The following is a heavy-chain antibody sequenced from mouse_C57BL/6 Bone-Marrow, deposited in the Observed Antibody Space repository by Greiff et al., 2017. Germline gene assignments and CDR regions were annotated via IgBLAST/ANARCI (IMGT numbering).Heavy chain of an antibody. J-gene: IGHJ3*01. CDR1: GFTFSSYA. V-gene: IGHV5-9-1*02. CDR3: TRESFDAFAY. D-gene: IGHD2-3*01. Sequence: EVKLVESGEGLVKPGGSLKLSCAASGFTFSSYAMSWVRQTPEKRLEWVAYISSGGDYIYYADTVKGRFTISRDNARNTLYLQMSSLKSEDTAMYYCTRESFDAFAYWGQGTLVTVSA. CDR2: ISSGGDYI.